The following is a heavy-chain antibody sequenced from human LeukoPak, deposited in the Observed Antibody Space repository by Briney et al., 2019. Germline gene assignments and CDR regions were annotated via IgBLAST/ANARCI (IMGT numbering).Heavy chain of an antibody. D-gene: IGHD5-12*01. J-gene: IGHJ4*02. CDR3: ARDETARSLRAFDC. V-gene: IGHV4-4*07. CDR2: IHTSGTT. CDR1: NGSVDTNF. Sequence: SETLSLTCIVSNGSVDTNFWTFMRQPAGQGLEWIGRIHTSGTTNYSPSLKSRIIMSMDTSKNQFSLELRSVTAADTAVYYCARDETARSLRAFDCWGQGTLVTVSS.